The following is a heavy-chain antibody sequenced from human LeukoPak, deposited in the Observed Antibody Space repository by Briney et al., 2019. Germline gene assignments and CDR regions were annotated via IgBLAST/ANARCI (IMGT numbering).Heavy chain of an antibody. J-gene: IGHJ5*02. V-gene: IGHV4-59*01. CDR1: GGSISSYY. D-gene: IGHD2-15*01. CDR3: ARGRAAPYNWFDP. Sequence: SETLSLTCTVSGGSISSYYWSWIRQPPGKGLEWIGYIYYSGSTNYNPSLKSRVTIPVDTSKNQFSLKLSSVTAADTAVYYCARGRAAPYNWFDPWGQGTLVTVSS. CDR2: IYYSGST.